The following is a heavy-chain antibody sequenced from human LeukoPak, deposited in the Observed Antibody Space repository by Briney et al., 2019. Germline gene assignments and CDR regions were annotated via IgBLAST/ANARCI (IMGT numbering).Heavy chain of an antibody. J-gene: IGHJ4*02. CDR3: ARGSSGWYLLFDY. D-gene: IGHD6-19*01. CDR2: IWYDGSNK. Sequence: GRSLRLSCAASGFTFSSYGMHWVRQAPGKGLEWVAVIWYDGSNKYYADSVKGRFTISRDNSKNTLYLQMNSLRAEDTAVYYCARGSSGWYLLFDYRGQGTLVTVSS. CDR1: GFTFSSYG. V-gene: IGHV3-33*01.